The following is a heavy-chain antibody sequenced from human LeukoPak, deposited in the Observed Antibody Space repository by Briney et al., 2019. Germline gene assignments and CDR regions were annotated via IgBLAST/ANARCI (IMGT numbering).Heavy chain of an antibody. CDR1: GFTFSSYG. J-gene: IGHJ4*02. V-gene: IGHV3-30*18. D-gene: IGHD6-13*01. CDR2: ISYDGSNK. Sequence: GGPLRLSCAASGFTFSSYGMHWVRQAPGKGLEWVAVISYDGSNKYYADSVKGRFTISRDNSKNTLYLQMNSLRAEDTAVYYCAKKEYLYSSSWYGIDYWGQGTLVTVSS. CDR3: AKKEYLYSSSWYGIDY.